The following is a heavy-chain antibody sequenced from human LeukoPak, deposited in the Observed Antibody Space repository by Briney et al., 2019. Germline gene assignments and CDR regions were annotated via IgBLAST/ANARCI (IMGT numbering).Heavy chain of an antibody. CDR3: ARDGGGRYGTTLLDY. Sequence: ASVKVSCKASGYNFTNYGIHWVRQAPGQRLECMGWINAGNGNIKYSQNFQGRVTFTGDTSASTVYMEFNSLRSEDTAVYYCARDGGGRYGTTLLDYWGQGTLVTVSS. D-gene: IGHD1/OR15-1a*01. J-gene: IGHJ4*02. V-gene: IGHV1-3*01. CDR2: INAGNGNI. CDR1: GYNFTNYG.